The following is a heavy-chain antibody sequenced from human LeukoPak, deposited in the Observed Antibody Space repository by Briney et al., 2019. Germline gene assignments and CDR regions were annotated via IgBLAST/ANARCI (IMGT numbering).Heavy chain of an antibody. D-gene: IGHD3-10*01. CDR2: ISWNSGSI. CDR3: AKLGGSGSYYNGAIDY. CDR1: GFTFDDYA. V-gene: IGHV3-9*01. J-gene: IGHJ4*02. Sequence: GGSLRLSCAASGFTFDDYAMHWVRQAPGKGLEWVSGISWNSGSIGYADSVKGRFTISRDNAKNCLYLQMNSLRAEDTALYYCAKLGGSGSYYNGAIDYWGQGTLVTVSS.